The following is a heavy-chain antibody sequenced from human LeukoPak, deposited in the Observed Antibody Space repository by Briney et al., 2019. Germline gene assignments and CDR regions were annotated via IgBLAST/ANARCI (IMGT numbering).Heavy chain of an antibody. CDR2: IIPIFGTA. D-gene: IGHD2-2*01. V-gene: IGHV1-69*05. CDR1: GGTFSSYA. J-gene: IGHJ2*01. CDR3: ARDRYGYCSSTSCPYFDL. Sequence: GASVKVSCKASGGTFSSYAISWVRQAPGQGLEWMGRIIPIFGTANYAQKFQGRVTITTDESTSTAYMELSSLRSEDTAVYYCARDRYGYCSSTSCPYFDLWGRGTLVTVSS.